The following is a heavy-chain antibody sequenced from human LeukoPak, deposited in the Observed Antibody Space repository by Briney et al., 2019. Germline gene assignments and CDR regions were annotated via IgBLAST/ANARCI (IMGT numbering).Heavy chain of an antibody. D-gene: IGHD6-13*01. J-gene: IGHJ1*01. CDR3: ARAYSSSWSGPEYFQH. CDR2: IYYSGST. CDR1: GGSISSYY. Sequence: SETLSLTCTVSGGSISSYYWSWIRQPPGKGLEWIGYIYYSGSTNYNPSLKSRVTISVDTSKNQFSLKLSSVTAADTAVYYCARAYSSSWSGPEYFQHWGQGTLVTVSS. V-gene: IGHV4-59*12.